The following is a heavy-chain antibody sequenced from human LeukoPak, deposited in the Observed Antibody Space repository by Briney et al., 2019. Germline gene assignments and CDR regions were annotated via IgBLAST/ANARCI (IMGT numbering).Heavy chain of an antibody. D-gene: IGHD3-22*01. CDR3: AKDLAPYYESSVYPSY. J-gene: IGHJ1*01. CDR2: ISGSGGST. V-gene: IGHV3-23*01. CDR1: GFTFSSYA. Sequence: GGSLRLSCAASGFTFSSYAMSWVRQAPGKGLEWVSAISGSGGSTYYADSVKGRFTISRDNSKNTLYLQMNSLRAEDTAVYYCAKDLAPYYESSVYPSYWGQGTLVTVSS.